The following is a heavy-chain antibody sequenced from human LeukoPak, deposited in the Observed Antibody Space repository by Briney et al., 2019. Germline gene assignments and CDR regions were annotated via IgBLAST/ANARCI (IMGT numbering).Heavy chain of an antibody. Sequence: GGSLRLSCAASGFTFTTYGMSWVRQAPGKGLVWVSRINSDGSNRNYADSVKGRFTISRDNAKNALYLQMDSLRAEDAAVYYCARPQDGYNGFDCWGQGTLVTVSS. D-gene: IGHD5-24*01. CDR1: GFTFTTYG. CDR3: ARPQDGYNGFDC. V-gene: IGHV3-74*01. CDR2: INSDGSNR. J-gene: IGHJ4*02.